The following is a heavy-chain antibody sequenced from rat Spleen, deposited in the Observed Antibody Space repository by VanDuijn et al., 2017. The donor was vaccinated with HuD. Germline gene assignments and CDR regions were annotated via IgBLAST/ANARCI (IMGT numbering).Heavy chain of an antibody. CDR3: TGGGIPWYLDF. CDR1: GFTFSDYY. Sequence: EVQLVESDGGLVQPGRSLKLSCAASGFTFSDYYMAWVRQAPGKGLEWVASITNTGGSTYYPDSVKGRFTISRDNAKSTLYLQMNRLRSEDSATYYCTGGGIPWYLDFWGPGTMVTVSS. D-gene: IGHD2-2*01. V-gene: IGHV5-31*01. J-gene: IGHJ1*01. CDR2: ITNTGGST.